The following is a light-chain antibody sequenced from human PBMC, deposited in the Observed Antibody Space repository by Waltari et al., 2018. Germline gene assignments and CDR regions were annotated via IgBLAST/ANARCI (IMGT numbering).Light chain of an antibody. V-gene: IGKV1-5*03. CDR2: KAS. CDR3: QQYNSYSV. CDR1: QSISSW. J-gene: IGKJ1*01. Sequence: DIQMTQSPSTLSASVGDRVTITCRASQSISSWLAWYQQKPGKAPKLLIYKASSLESWVPSRFSGSGSGTEFTLTISSLQPDDFATYYCQQYNSYSVFGQGTKVEIK.